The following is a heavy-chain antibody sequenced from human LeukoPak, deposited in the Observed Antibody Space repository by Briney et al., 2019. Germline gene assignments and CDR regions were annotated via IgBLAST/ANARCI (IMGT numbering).Heavy chain of an antibody. Sequence: GESLKISCKGSGYGVSNYWIGWVRQMPGKGLEWIGVIYPGDSDTRYSPSFQGQVTISADKSISTAYLQWSSLKASDTAMYYCASTTGSGWYSDAFDIWGQGTMVTVSS. CDR1: GYGVSNYW. J-gene: IGHJ3*02. V-gene: IGHV5-51*01. D-gene: IGHD6-19*01. CDR3: ASTTGSGWYSDAFDI. CDR2: IYPGDSDT.